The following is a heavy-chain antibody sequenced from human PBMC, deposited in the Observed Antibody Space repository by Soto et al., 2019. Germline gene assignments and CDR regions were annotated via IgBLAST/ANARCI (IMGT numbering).Heavy chain of an antibody. CDR2: INPNSGGT. D-gene: IGHD3-16*02. Sequence: ASVKVSCKASGYTFTGYYMHWARQAPGQGLEWMGWINPNSGGTNYAQKFQGRVTMTRDTSISTAYMELSRLRSDDTAVYYCARALGYYYYGMDVWGQGTTVTVSS. CDR3: ARALGYYYYGMDV. J-gene: IGHJ6*02. CDR1: GYTFTGYY. V-gene: IGHV1-2*02.